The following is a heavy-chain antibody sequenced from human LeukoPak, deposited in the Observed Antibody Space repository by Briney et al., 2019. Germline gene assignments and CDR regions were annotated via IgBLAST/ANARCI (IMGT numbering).Heavy chain of an antibody. CDR2: ISAYNGNT. CDR1: GYTFTSYG. D-gene: IGHD2-8*02. Sequence: GASVKVSCKASGYTFTSYGISWVRQAPGQGLEWMGWISAYNGNTNYAQKLQGRVTMTTDTSTSTAYMELRSVRSDDTAVYYCSRLLVYYYYYYMHVWGKGTTVTVSS. V-gene: IGHV1-18*01. J-gene: IGHJ6*03. CDR3: SRLLVYYYYYYMHV.